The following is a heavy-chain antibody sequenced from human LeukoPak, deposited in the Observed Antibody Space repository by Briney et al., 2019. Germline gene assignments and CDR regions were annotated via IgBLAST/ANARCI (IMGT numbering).Heavy chain of an antibody. CDR3: ARELGPYSSWLRGGYFDY. V-gene: IGHV1-46*01. J-gene: IGHJ4*02. CDR1: GYTFTRYY. D-gene: IGHD4-11*01. Sequence: GASVTVSCKASGYTFTRYYMHWVRQAPGQGLEWMGIINPSGGSTSYAQKFQGRVTMTRDMSTSTVYMELSSLRSEDTAVYYCARELGPYSSWLRGGYFDYWGQGTLVTVSS. CDR2: INPSGGST.